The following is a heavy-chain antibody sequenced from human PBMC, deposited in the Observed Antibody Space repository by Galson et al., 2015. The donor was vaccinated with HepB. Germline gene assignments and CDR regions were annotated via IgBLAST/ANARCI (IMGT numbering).Heavy chain of an antibody. CDR2: FDPEDGET. Sequence: SVKVSYKVSGYTLTELSMHWVRQAPGKGLEWMGGFDPEDGETIYAQKFQGRVTMTEDTSTDTAYMELSSLRSEDTAVYYCATDLDRTWGMDVWGQGTTVTVSS. CDR1: GYTLTELS. J-gene: IGHJ6*02. D-gene: IGHD1-14*01. V-gene: IGHV1-24*01. CDR3: ATDLDRTWGMDV.